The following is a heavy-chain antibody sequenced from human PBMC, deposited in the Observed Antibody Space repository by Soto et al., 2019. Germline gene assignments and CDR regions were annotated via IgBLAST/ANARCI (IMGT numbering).Heavy chain of an antibody. Sequence: GGSLRLSCAASGFTFSSYGMYWVRQAPGKGLEWVAVISYDGSNKNYADSVKGRFTISRDNSKNTLYVQMNSLRAEDTAVYYCAKERGFRTTVDYYGMGVWGQVTRVAVSS. CDR3: AKERGFRTTVDYYGMGV. D-gene: IGHD2-2*01. CDR2: ISYDGSNK. V-gene: IGHV3-30*18. CDR1: GFTFSSYG. J-gene: IGHJ6*02.